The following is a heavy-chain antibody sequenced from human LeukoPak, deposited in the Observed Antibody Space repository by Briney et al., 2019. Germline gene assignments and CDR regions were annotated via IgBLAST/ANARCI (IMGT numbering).Heavy chain of an antibody. D-gene: IGHD2-8*01. V-gene: IGHV4-4*07. CDR1: GGSISSYY. Sequence: PSETLSLTCTVSGGSISSYYWSWIRQPAGKGLEWIGRIYTSGSTNYNPSLKSRVTMSVDTSKNQFSLKLSSVTAADTAVYYCARDQGPYCTNGVCPYYYYYGMDVWGQGTTVTVSS. CDR2: IYTSGST. J-gene: IGHJ6*02. CDR3: ARDQGPYCTNGVCPYYYYYGMDV.